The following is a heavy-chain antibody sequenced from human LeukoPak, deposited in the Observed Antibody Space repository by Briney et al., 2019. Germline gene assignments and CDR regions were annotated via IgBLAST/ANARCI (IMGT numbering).Heavy chain of an antibody. Sequence: GGSLRLSCAASGFTFSSYAMSWVRQAPGKGLEWVSAITGSGGSTYHADSVKGRFTISRDNSKNTLYLQKNSLRAEDTAVYYCAKGVTTTSSDSWGQGTLVTVSS. D-gene: IGHD4-11*01. J-gene: IGHJ4*02. CDR3: AKGVTTTSSDS. CDR1: GFTFSSYA. CDR2: ITGSGGST. V-gene: IGHV3-23*01.